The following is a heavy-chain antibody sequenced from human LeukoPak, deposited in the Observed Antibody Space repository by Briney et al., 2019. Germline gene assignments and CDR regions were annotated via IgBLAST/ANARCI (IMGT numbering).Heavy chain of an antibody. J-gene: IGHJ4*02. V-gene: IGHV3-43*02. CDR1: GFTFDDYA. CDR2: ISGDGGST. D-gene: IGHD1-26*01. CDR3: AKVLGATNDY. Sequence: GGSLRLSCADAGFTFDDYAMHWVRRAPGKGLEWVSLISGDGGSTYYADSVKGRFTISRDNSKISLYLQMNSLRTEDTALYYCAKVLGATNDYWGQGTLVTVSS.